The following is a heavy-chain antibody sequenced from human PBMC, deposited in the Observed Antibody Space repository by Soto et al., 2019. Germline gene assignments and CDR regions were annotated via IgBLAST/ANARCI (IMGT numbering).Heavy chain of an antibody. CDR3: ARDDGPRTTRRFNP. D-gene: IGHD1-1*01. V-gene: IGHV6-1*01. J-gene: IGHJ5*02. Sequence: QVQLQQSGPGLVRPSQTLSLTCAISGESVSSNNAAWNWIRQSPSRGLEWLGRTYYRSKWFNDYAVSVKGRITINPDTSKNQFSLHLNSVTPEDTAVYYCARDDGPRTTRRFNPWGQGTLVTVSS. CDR1: GESVSSNNAA. CDR2: TYYRSKWFN.